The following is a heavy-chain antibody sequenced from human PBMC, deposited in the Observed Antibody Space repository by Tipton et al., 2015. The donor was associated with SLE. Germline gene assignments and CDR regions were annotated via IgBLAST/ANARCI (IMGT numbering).Heavy chain of an antibody. CDR1: GGSISSGSYY. D-gene: IGHD4-17*01. V-gene: IGHV4-61*09. CDR2: IYTSGST. CDR3: ARLPTGFPNWFDP. Sequence: TLSLTCTVSGGSISSGSYYWSWIRQPAGKGLEWIGHIYTSGSTNYNPSLKSRVTISVDTSKNQFSLKLSSVTAADTAVYYCARLPTGFPNWFDPWGQGTLVTVSS. J-gene: IGHJ5*02.